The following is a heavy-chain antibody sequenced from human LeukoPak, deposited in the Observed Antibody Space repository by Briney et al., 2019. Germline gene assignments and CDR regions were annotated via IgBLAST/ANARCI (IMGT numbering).Heavy chain of an antibody. Sequence: GGSLRLSCAASGFTFSSNAMSWVRQAPGKGLEWVSVVSGGGATRYYADSVKGRFTISRDNSKNTLYLQMNSLRADDTAVYYCAKEYYVLLVYALGGSFDYWGRGTLVTVSS. J-gene: IGHJ4*02. CDR2: VSGGGATR. CDR3: AKEYYVLLVYALGGSFDY. V-gene: IGHV3-23*01. D-gene: IGHD2-8*02. CDR1: GFTFSSNA.